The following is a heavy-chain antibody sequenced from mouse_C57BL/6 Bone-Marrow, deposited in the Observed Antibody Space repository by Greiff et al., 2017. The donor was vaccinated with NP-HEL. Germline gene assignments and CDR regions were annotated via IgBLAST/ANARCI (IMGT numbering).Heavy chain of an antibody. D-gene: IGHD2-4*01. V-gene: IGHV1-81*01. CDR3: ARSALITAPYFDD. CDR2: IYPRSGNT. CDR1: GYTFTSYG. Sequence: VKLMESGAELARPGASVKLSCKASGYTFTSYGISWVKQRTGQGLEWIGEIYPRSGNTYYNEKFKGKATLTADKSSSTAYMELRSLTSEDSAVYFGARSALITAPYFDDWGQGTTLTVSS. J-gene: IGHJ2*01.